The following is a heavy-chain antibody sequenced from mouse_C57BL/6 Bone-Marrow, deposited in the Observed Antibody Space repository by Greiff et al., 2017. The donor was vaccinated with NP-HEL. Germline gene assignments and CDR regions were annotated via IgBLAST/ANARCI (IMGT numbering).Heavy chain of an antibody. CDR3: TTGDYGSSLAWFAY. J-gene: IGHJ3*01. D-gene: IGHD1-1*01. V-gene: IGHV14-4*01. CDR2: IDPENGDT. CDR1: GFNIKDDY. Sequence: EVHRVESGAELVRPGASVKLSCTASGFNIKDDYMHWVKQRPEQGLEWIGWIDPENGDTEYASKFQGKATITADTSSNTAYLQLSSLTSEDTAVYYCTTGDYGSSLAWFAYWGQGTLVTVSA.